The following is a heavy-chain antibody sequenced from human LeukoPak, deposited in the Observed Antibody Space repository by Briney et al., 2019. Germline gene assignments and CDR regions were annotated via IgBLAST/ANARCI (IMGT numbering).Heavy chain of an antibody. Sequence: GGSLRLSCAASGFTFSSYSMNWVRQAPGKGLEWVSSISSSSSYIYYADSVKGRFTISRDNAKNSLYLQMNSLRAEDTAVYYCARDTGSSWYPFDYWGQGTLVTVPS. D-gene: IGHD6-13*01. CDR1: GFTFSSYS. J-gene: IGHJ4*02. CDR3: ARDTGSSWYPFDY. V-gene: IGHV3-21*01. CDR2: ISSSSSYI.